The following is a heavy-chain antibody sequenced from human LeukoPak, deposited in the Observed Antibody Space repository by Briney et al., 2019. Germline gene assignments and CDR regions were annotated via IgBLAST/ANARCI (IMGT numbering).Heavy chain of an antibody. J-gene: IGHJ4*02. D-gene: IGHD3-10*02. V-gene: IGHV4-4*07. CDR3: ARGEGGLRSGYHGRGSYFDY. Sequence: SETLSLTCTVSGGSISTHYWTWIRQPAGKGLEWIGRIYISGSTNYNPSLKSRVTMSVETSKNQFSLRLNSVTAADTAVYYCARGEGGLRSGYHGRGSYFDYWGQGTLVTVSS. CDR1: GGSISTHY. CDR2: IYISGST.